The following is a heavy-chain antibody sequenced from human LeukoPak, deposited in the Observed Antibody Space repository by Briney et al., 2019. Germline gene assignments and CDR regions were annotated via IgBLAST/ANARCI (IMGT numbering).Heavy chain of an antibody. D-gene: IGHD3-22*01. Sequence: GGSLRLSCAASGLTFSSYAMSWVRQAPGKGLEWVSAISGSGGSTYYADSVKGRFTISRDNSKNTLYLQMNSLRAEDTAVYYCAKGFTSYYYDSSGYSDAFDIWGQGTMVTVSS. CDR1: GLTFSSYA. V-gene: IGHV3-23*01. CDR2: ISGSGGST. J-gene: IGHJ3*02. CDR3: AKGFTSYYYDSSGYSDAFDI.